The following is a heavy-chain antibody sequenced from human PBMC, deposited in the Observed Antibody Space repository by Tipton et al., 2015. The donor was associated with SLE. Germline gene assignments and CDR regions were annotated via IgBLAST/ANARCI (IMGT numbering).Heavy chain of an antibody. D-gene: IGHD3-9*01. CDR1: GGSFSGYY. CDR3: AKGGGDILTGYYPVLDYYYMDV. J-gene: IGHJ6*03. CDR2: IYHSGST. Sequence: TLSLTCAVYGGSFSGYYWSWIRQPPGKGLEWIGSIYHSGSTYYNPSLKSRVTISVDTSKNQFSLKLSSVTAADTAVYYCAKGGGDILTGYYPVLDYYYMDVWGKGTTVTVSS. V-gene: IGHV4-34*01.